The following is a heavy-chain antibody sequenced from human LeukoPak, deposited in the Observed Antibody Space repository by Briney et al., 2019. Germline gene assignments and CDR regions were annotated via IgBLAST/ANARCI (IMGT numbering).Heavy chain of an antibody. CDR1: GFTFSSYW. V-gene: IGHV3-7*01. CDR3: ARVGGSYWGWFDP. D-gene: IGHD1-26*01. J-gene: IGHJ5*02. CDR2: TKQDGSEK. Sequence: GGSLRLSCAASGFTFSSYWMSWVRQAPGKGLEWVANTKQDGSEKYYVDSVKGRLTISRDNAKNSLYLQMNSLRAEDTAVYYCARVGGSYWGWFDPWGQGTLVTVSS.